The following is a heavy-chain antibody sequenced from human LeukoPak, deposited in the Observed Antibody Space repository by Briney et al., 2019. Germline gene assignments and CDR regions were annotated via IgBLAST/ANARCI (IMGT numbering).Heavy chain of an antibody. CDR2: INQDGSEE. Sequence: GGSLRLSCAASGFTFSNYWMTWVRQAPGKGLEWVAHINQDGSEEHYMDSVKARFTISRDNAKNSLSLQMTSLRAEDTAVYYCARGNCSSTSSTCYFDYWGQGTLVTVSS. CDR3: ARGNCSSTSSTCYFDY. J-gene: IGHJ4*02. V-gene: IGHV3-7*01. CDR1: GFTFSNYW. D-gene: IGHD2-2*01.